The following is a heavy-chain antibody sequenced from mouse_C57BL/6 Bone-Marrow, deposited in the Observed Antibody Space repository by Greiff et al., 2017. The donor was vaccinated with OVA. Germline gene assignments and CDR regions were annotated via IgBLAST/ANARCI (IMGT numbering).Heavy chain of an antibody. CDR1: GYTFTSYW. V-gene: IGHV1-69*01. CDR3: ARGLRLTYWYFDV. CDR2: IDPSDSYT. Sequence: QVQLQQSGAELVMPGASVKLSCKASGYTFTSYWMHWVKQRPGQGLEWIGEIDPSDSYTNYNQKFKGKSTLTVDKSSSTAYMQLSSLTSEDSAVYYCARGLRLTYWYFDVWGTGTTVTVSS. D-gene: IGHD3-2*02. J-gene: IGHJ1*03.